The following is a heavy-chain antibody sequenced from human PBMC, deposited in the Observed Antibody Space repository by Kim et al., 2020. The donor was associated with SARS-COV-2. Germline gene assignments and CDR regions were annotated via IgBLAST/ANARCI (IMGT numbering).Heavy chain of an antibody. V-gene: IGHV3-33*06. CDR1: GFTFSSYG. Sequence: GGSLRLSCAASGFTFSSYGMHWVRQAPGKGLEWVAVIWYDGSNKYYADSVKGRFTISRDNSKNTLYLQMNSLRAEDTAVYYCAKDISMIGTGGYSSSWYSDYFDYWGQGTLVTVSS. J-gene: IGHJ4*02. CDR2: IWYDGSNK. D-gene: IGHD6-13*01. CDR3: AKDISMIGTGGYSSSWYSDYFDY.